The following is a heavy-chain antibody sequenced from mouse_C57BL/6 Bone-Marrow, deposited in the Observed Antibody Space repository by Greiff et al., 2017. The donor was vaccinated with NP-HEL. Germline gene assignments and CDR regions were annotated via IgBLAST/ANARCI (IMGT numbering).Heavy chain of an antibody. J-gene: IGHJ2*01. D-gene: IGHD1-1*01. V-gene: IGHV3-6*01. CDR3: ASGATVVATSYFDY. CDR2: ISYDGSN. CDR1: GYSITSGYY. Sequence: EVKLVESGPGLVKPSQSLSLTCSVTGYSITSGYYWNWIRQFPGNKLEWMGYISYDGSNNYNPSLKNRISITRDTSKNQFFLKLNSVTTEDTATYYCASGATVVATSYFDYWGQGTTLTVSS.